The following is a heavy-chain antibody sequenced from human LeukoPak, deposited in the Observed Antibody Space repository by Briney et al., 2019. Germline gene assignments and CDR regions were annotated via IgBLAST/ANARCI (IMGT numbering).Heavy chain of an antibody. V-gene: IGHV4-34*01. Sequence: PSETLSLTCAVYGGSFSGYYWSWIRQPPGKGLEWIGEINHSGSTNYNPSLKSRVTISVDTSKNQFSLKLNSVTAADTAVYYCARVEYEAAAGTSSYYYYGLDVWGQGTTVTVSS. J-gene: IGHJ6*02. CDR2: INHSGST. CDR1: GGSFSGYY. D-gene: IGHD6-13*01. CDR3: ARVEYEAAAGTSSYYYYGLDV.